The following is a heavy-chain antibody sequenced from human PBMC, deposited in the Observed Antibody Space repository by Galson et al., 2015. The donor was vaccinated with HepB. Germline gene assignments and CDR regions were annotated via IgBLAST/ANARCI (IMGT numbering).Heavy chain of an antibody. CDR2: IYWDDDR. D-gene: IGHD1-7*01. CDR3: AHRVPYNRNWGTYSFDY. V-gene: IGHV2-5*02. CDR1: GFSLSTSGLA. Sequence: PALVKPTQTLTLTCTFSGFSLSTSGLAVGWIRQPPGKALEWLAVIYWDDDRRYSPSLKSRLTITKDSSKNQVVLTMTNMDPVDTGTYYCAHRVPYNRNWGTYSFDYWGQGTLVTVSS. J-gene: IGHJ4*02.